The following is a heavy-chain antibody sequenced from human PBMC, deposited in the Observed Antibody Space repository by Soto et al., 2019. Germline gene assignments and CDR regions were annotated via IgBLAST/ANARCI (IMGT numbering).Heavy chain of an antibody. Sequence: ETLSLTCSASGGSIPSSSHFWGWVRQPPGKGLEWIGTIYFTGNTYYTPSLKSRLTMSIDTSKNEFSLRLNSVTAADPAVYYCAGQTFTIAAASYGRSNWFDPWGPGTLVTVSS. CDR3: AGQTFTIAAASYGRSNWFDP. V-gene: IGHV4-39*01. J-gene: IGHJ5*02. CDR1: GGSIPSSSHF. CDR2: IYFTGNT. D-gene: IGHD6-25*01.